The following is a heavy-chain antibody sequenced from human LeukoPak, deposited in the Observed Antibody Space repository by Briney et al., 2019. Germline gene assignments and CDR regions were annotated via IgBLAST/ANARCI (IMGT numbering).Heavy chain of an antibody. CDR1: GYTLTELS. J-gene: IGHJ6*02. V-gene: IGHV1-24*01. CDR2: FDPEDGET. CDR3: ATAPRYSGYVDYYGMDV. Sequence: GSVKVSRNVSGYTLTELSMHWVRQAPGKGIEWMGGFDPEDGETIYAQKFQGRVTMTEDTSTDTAYMELSSLRSEDTAVYYCATAPRYSGYVDYYGMDVWGQGTTVTVSS. D-gene: IGHD5-12*01.